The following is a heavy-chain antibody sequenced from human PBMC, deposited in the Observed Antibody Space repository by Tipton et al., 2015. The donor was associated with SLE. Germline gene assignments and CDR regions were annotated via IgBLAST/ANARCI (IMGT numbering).Heavy chain of an antibody. J-gene: IGHJ5*01. CDR1: GGSFSGYY. CDR2: INHSGST. V-gene: IGHV4-34*01. D-gene: IGHD6-19*01. Sequence: TLSLTCAVYGGSFSGYYWSWIRQPPGKGLEWIGEINHSGSTNYNPSLKSRVTISVDTSKNQFSLKLSSVTAADTAVYYCARSKSKGYGSGWFHSWGQGTLVTVSS. CDR3: ARSKSKGYGSGWFHS.